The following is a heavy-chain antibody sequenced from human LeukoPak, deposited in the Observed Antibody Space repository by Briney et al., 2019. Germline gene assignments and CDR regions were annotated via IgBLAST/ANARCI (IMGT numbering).Heavy chain of an antibody. CDR1: GFTFSSYW. D-gene: IGHD3-22*01. Sequence: PGGSLRLSCAASGFTFSSYWMSWVRQAPGKGLEWVAVISYDGSNKYYADSVKGRFTISRDNSKNTLYLQMNSLRAEDTAVYYCARDYYYDSSADYWGQGTLVTVSS. J-gene: IGHJ4*02. CDR2: ISYDGSNK. CDR3: ARDYYYDSSADY. V-gene: IGHV3-30-3*01.